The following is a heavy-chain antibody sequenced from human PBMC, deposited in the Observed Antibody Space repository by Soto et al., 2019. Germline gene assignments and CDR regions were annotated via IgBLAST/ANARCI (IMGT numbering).Heavy chain of an antibody. Sequence: GGSLRLSCAASGFTFSSYAMSWVRQAPGKGLEWVSAISGSGGSTYYADSVKGRFTISRDNSKNTLYLQMNSLRAEDTAVYYCAKAHDILTGYSTYYYYYGMDVWGQGTTVTVSS. J-gene: IGHJ6*02. CDR1: GFTFSSYA. V-gene: IGHV3-23*01. CDR2: ISGSGGST. D-gene: IGHD3-9*01. CDR3: AKAHDILTGYSTYYYYYGMDV.